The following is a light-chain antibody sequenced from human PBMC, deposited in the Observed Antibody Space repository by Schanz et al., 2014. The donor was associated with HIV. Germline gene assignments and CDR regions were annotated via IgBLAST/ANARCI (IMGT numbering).Light chain of an antibody. CDR3: TSKGDINNFMV. J-gene: IGLJ2*01. CDR1: SSDVGAYNH. Sequence: QSALTQPASVSGSPGQSVTISCTGTSSDVGAYNHVSWYQQHPGKAPKVMIYDVTNRPSGVSNRFSGSKSGNTASLTISGLQAEDEADYYCTSKGDINNFMVFGGGTKLTVL. V-gene: IGLV2-14*01. CDR2: DVT.